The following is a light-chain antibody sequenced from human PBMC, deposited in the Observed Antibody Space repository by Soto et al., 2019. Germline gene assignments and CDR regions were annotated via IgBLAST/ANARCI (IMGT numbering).Light chain of an antibody. V-gene: IGKV1-5*01. Sequence: DIQMTQSPSTVSASVGDGVTITCRASQSISTWLAWYQQKPGNALKLLIYDASTLESGVPSGFSGSGSGTEFTLTISSLQPDDFATYYCQQYNSYPSTFGQGTKLEIK. CDR2: DAS. J-gene: IGKJ2*01. CDR3: QQYNSYPST. CDR1: QSISTW.